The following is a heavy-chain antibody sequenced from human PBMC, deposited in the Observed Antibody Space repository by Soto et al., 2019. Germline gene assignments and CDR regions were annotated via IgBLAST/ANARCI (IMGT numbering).Heavy chain of an antibody. Sequence: PSETLSLTCTVSGGSISSGGYYWSWIRQHPGKGLEWIGYIYYSGSTYYNPSLKSRVTISVDTSKNQFSLKLSSVTAADTAVYFCARSPGKAGTTDFDYWGQGTLVTVSS. CDR2: IYYSGST. J-gene: IGHJ4*02. CDR3: ARSPGKAGTTDFDY. CDR1: GGSISSGGYY. V-gene: IGHV4-31*03. D-gene: IGHD1-7*01.